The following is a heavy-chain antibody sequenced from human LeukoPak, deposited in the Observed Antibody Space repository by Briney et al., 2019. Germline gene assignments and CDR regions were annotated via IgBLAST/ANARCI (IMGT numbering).Heavy chain of an antibody. J-gene: IGHJ4*02. CDR2: ISSSSSTI. V-gene: IGHV3-48*01. CDR1: GFTFSSYS. D-gene: IGHD3-22*01. CDR3: ARDISYYDSSPRGY. Sequence: GGSLRLSCAASGFTFSSYSMDWVRQAPGKGLEWVSYISSSSSTIYYADSVKGRFTISRDNAKNSLYLQMNSLRAEDTAVYYCARDISYYDSSPRGYWGQGTLVTVSS.